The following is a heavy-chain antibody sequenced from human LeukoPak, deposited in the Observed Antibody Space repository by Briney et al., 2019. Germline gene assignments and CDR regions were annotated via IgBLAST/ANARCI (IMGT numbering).Heavy chain of an antibody. D-gene: IGHD2-15*01. Sequence: TGGSLRLSCTASGFTFGDYAMSWVRQAPGKGLEWVGFIRSKAYGGTTEYAASVKGRFTISRDDSKSIAYLQMNSLKTEDTAVYYCTRDQPGYCSGGSCNAIDYWGQGTLVTVSS. CDR1: GFTFGDYA. CDR3: TRDQPGYCSGGSCNAIDY. V-gene: IGHV3-49*04. CDR2: IRSKAYGGTT. J-gene: IGHJ4*02.